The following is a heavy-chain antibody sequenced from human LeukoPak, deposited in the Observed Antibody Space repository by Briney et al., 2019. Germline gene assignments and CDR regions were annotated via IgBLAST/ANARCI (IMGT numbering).Heavy chain of an antibody. CDR2: FDPEDGET. CDR3: ATSPTYYYDSSGTPPGMDV. CDR1: GYTLTELS. J-gene: IGHJ6*02. Sequence: GASVKVSCKVSGYTLTELSMHWVRQAPGKGLEWMGGFDPEDGETIYAQKFQGRVTMTEDTSTDTAYMELSSLRSEDTAVYYCATSPTYYYDSSGTPPGMDVWGQGTTVTVSS. V-gene: IGHV1-24*01. D-gene: IGHD3-22*01.